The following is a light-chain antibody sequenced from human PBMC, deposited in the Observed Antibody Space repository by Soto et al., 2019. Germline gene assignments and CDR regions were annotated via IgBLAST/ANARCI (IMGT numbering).Light chain of an antibody. CDR2: EVS. CDR3: SSYTSSSTLG. Sequence: QSVLTQPASVSGSPGQSITISCTGTSSDVGGYNYVSWYQQHPGKAPKLMIYEVSNRPSGVSNRFSGSKSGNTASVTISGLQAEDEADYYCSSYTSSSTLGFGGGTQRTVL. J-gene: IGLJ2*01. V-gene: IGLV2-14*01. CDR1: SSDVGGYNY.